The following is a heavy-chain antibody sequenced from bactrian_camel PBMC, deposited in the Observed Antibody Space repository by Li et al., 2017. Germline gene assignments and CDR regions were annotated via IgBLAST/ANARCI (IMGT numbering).Heavy chain of an antibody. CDR1: GFTFSTYG. V-gene: IGHV3S7*01. CDR2: VYSDGSYT. J-gene: IGHJ6*01. CDR3: VPGGGADFGY. Sequence: QVQLVESGGGLVQPGGSLRLSCVASGFTFSTYGMSWVRQAPGKGLEWVSSVYSDGSYTYYAESVKGRFTISQDNAKNTVYLQMNSLKPEDTAVYYCVPGGGADFGYWGQGTQVTVS. D-gene: IGHD5*01.